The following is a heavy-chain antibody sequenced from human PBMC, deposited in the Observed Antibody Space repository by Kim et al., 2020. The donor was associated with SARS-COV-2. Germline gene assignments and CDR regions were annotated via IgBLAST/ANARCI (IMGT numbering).Heavy chain of an antibody. V-gene: IGHV4-39*01. Sequence: SETLSVTCTVSGGSISSSSYYWGWIRQPPGKGLEWIGSIYYSGSTYYNPSLKSRVTISVDTSKNQFSLKLSSVTAGDTAVYYCARHSRIVVVPAAILAWGQGTLVTVSS. CDR3: ARHSRIVVVPAAILA. CDR1: GGSISSSSYY. CDR2: IYYSGST. J-gene: IGHJ4*02. D-gene: IGHD2-2*01.